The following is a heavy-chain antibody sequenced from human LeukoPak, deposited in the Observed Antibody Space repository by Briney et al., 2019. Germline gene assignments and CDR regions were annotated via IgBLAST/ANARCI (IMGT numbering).Heavy chain of an antibody. J-gene: IGHJ4*02. V-gene: IGHV3-30*04. CDR3: ARDSDPTYYFDSGPYHAY. CDR2: ISYDGSNK. Sequence: GGSLRLSCAASGFTFSSYAMHWVRQAPGKGLEWVAVISYDGSNKYYADSVKGRFTISRDNSKNTLYLQMNSLRAEDTAVYYCARDSDPTYYFDSGPYHAYWGQGTLVTVSS. CDR1: GFTFSSYA. D-gene: IGHD3-10*01.